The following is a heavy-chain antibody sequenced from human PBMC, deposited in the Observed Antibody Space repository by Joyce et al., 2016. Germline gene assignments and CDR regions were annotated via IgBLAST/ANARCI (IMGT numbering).Heavy chain of an antibody. CDR2: ISPSGTT. CDR3: ARAYFGDILRLGYFDF. Sequence: QVQLQESGPGLVKPSQTLSLTCTVSGGSISSGTYYWSWIRQLPGRGLDWIGSISPSGTTDYNPSLKIRMTISVDKSKNQFSLRLTSVTAADTAVYFCARAYFGDILRLGYFDFWGQGTLVTVSS. V-gene: IGHV4-31*03. J-gene: IGHJ4*02. CDR1: GGSISSGTYY. D-gene: IGHD1-1*01.